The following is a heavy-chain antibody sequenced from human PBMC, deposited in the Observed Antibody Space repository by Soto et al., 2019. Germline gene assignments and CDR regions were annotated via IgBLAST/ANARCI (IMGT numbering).Heavy chain of an antibody. Sequence: QVQLQESGPGLVKPSETLSLTCTVSGASISAYAWSWIRQPAGKGLEWIGRLYSSGNTNYNPSFKSRLTMSADTSKNQFSLKLSSVTAADTAVYYCARGQYSSGWYVVDYWGQGTLVTVSS. J-gene: IGHJ4*02. CDR3: ARGQYSSGWYVVDY. CDR2: LYSSGNT. V-gene: IGHV4-4*07. CDR1: GASISAYA. D-gene: IGHD6-19*01.